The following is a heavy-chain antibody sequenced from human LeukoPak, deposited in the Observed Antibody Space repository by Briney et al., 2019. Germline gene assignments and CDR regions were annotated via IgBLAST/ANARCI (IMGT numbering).Heavy chain of an antibody. Sequence: SETLSLTCAVSGDSISSYYWSWIRQPPGKGLEWIGYIYYSGSTNYNPSHKSRVTISVDTSKNQFSLKLTSVTAADTAVYYCARDLVGSNYYYYGFDVWGQGTTVTVSS. D-gene: IGHD2-15*01. V-gene: IGHV4-59*01. J-gene: IGHJ6*02. CDR2: IYYSGST. CDR1: GDSISSYY. CDR3: ARDLVGSNYYYYGFDV.